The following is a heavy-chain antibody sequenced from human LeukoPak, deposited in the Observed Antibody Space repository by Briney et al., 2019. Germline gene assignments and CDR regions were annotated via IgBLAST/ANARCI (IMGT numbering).Heavy chain of an antibody. V-gene: IGHV3-48*03. J-gene: IGHJ3*02. D-gene: IGHD1-26*01. CDR2: ISTSGSTT. CDR3: ATDGIGTYGQGTFDI. Sequence: GGSLRLSCAASGFTFSTYEMNWVRQAPGKGLEWVSFISTSGSTTCYADSVKGRFTISRDNAKNSLSLQMNSLRAEDTAVYYCATDGIGTYGQGTFDIWGQGTMVTVSS. CDR1: GFTFSTYE.